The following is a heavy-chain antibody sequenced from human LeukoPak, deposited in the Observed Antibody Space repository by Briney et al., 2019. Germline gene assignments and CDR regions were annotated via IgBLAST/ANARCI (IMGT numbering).Heavy chain of an antibody. V-gene: IGHV3-30-3*01. CDR3: AKGGGIGFHPFDP. J-gene: IGHJ5*02. D-gene: IGHD6-13*01. Sequence: GRSLRLSCAASGFTFSTYAMHWVRQAPGKGLEWVAVISYDGSNKYYADSVKGRFTISRDNSKNTLYLQMNSLRAEDTAVYYCAKGGGIGFHPFDPWGQGTLVTVSS. CDR1: GFTFSTYA. CDR2: ISYDGSNK.